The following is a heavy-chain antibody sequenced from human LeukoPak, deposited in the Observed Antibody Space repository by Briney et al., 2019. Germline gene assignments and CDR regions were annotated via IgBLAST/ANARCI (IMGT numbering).Heavy chain of an antibody. J-gene: IGHJ6*03. CDR3: AKDSLSAGNYYYYYMDV. D-gene: IGHD5/OR15-5a*01. V-gene: IGHV3-23*01. Sequence: PGGSLRLSCAASGFTFSSYAMSWVRQAPGKGLEWVSAISGSGGSTYYADSVKGRFTISRDNSKNTLYLQMNSLRAEDTAVYYCAKDSLSAGNYYYYYMDVWGKGTTVTVSS. CDR2: ISGSGGST. CDR1: GFTFSSYA.